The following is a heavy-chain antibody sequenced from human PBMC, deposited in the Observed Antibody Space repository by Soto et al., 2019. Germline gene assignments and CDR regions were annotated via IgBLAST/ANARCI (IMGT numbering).Heavy chain of an antibody. CDR2: ISYDGSNK. D-gene: IGHD3-22*01. J-gene: IGHJ4*02. V-gene: IGHV3-30-3*01. Sequence: GGSLRLSCAASGFTFSSYAMHWVRQAPGKGLEWVAVISYDGSNKYYADSVKGRFTISRDNSKNTLYLQMNSLRAEDTAVYYCSRDRSRGKESYFDYWGQGTLVTVST. CDR3: SRDRSRGKESYFDY. CDR1: GFTFSSYA.